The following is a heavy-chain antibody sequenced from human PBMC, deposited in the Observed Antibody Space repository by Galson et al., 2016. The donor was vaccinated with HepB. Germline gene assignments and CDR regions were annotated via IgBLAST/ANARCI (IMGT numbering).Heavy chain of an antibody. CDR1: GFTFSSYG. V-gene: IGHV3-33*01. J-gene: IGHJ4*02. Sequence: SLRLSCAASGFTFSSYGMHWVRQAPGKGLEWVALIWYDGNNKYYADSVKGRFTISRDNSKNTLYLQMNGLRVEDTAVYYCVRDDGDFWGQGSLVTVSS. CDR3: VRDDGDF. CDR2: IWYDGNNK. D-gene: IGHD5-24*01.